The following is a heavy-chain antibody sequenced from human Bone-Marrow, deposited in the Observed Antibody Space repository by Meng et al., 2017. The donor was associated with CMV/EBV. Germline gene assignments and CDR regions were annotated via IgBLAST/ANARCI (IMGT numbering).Heavy chain of an antibody. D-gene: IGHD6-13*01. J-gene: IGHJ5*02. Sequence: GGSLRLSCAASGFTFSDYYMGWIRQAPGKGLEWVCRIKSKTDGGTTDYAAPVKGRFTISRDDSKNTLYLQMNSLKTEDTAVYYCTTERSAAEYNWFDPWGQGTLVTVSS. V-gene: IGHV3-15*01. CDR3: TTERSAAEYNWFDP. CDR2: IKSKTDGGTT. CDR1: GFTFSDYY.